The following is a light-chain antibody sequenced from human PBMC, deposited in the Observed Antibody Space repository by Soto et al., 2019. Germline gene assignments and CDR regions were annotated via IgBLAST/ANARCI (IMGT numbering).Light chain of an antibody. CDR1: SSDVGGYSY. CDR3: CSFTGSYTLYV. V-gene: IGLV2-11*01. CDR2: DVS. J-gene: IGLJ1*01. Sequence: QSALTQPRSVSGSPGQSVTISCTGTSSDVGGYSYVSWFQQHPGKAPKLMIYDVSKRPSGVPDRFSGSKSGNTASLTISGLQAEDEADYYCCSFTGSYTLYVFGTGIKVTVL.